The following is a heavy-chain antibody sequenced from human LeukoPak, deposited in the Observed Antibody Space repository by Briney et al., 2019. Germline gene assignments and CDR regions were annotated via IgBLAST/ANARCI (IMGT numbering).Heavy chain of an antibody. CDR2: IYYSGST. D-gene: IGHD3-10*01. V-gene: IGHV4-59*01. Sequence: SETLSLTRTVSGGSISSYYWSWIRQPPGKGLEWIGYIYYSGSTNYNPSLKSRVTISVDTSKNQFSLKLSSVTAADTAVYYCARDRRSVWFGELSHWFDPWGQGTLVTVSS. CDR3: ARDRRSVWFGELSHWFDP. J-gene: IGHJ5*02. CDR1: GGSISSYY.